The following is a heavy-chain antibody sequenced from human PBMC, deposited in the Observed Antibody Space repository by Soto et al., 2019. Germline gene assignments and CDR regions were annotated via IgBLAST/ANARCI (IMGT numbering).Heavy chain of an antibody. J-gene: IGHJ4*02. CDR3: ARAAPLRYSGYALDH. Sequence: QVQLVSSGAEVKKPGASVKVSCRASGYTFTDYYIHWVRQAPGQGLQWVGWINPNSGATEYAQKSQGRVTMTRYPSISTVYMEVTRLRSDDTALYFCARAAPLRYSGYALDHWGQGTRVTVST. V-gene: IGHV1-2*02. CDR1: GYTFTDYY. CDR2: INPNSGAT. D-gene: IGHD5-12*01.